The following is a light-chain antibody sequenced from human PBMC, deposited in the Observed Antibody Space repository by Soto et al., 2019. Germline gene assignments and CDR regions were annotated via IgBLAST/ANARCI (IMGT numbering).Light chain of an antibody. V-gene: IGLV2-14*01. CDR2: DVS. J-gene: IGLJ2*01. CDR1: SSDVGGYNY. CDR3: SSYTSSSTLVV. Sequence: QSALTQPASVSGSPGQSITISCTGTSSDVGGYNYVSWYQQHPGKAPKLMIYDVSNRPSGVSYRFSGSKSGNTASLTISGLQAEDEADYYCSSYTSSSTLVVFGRGTKLTVL.